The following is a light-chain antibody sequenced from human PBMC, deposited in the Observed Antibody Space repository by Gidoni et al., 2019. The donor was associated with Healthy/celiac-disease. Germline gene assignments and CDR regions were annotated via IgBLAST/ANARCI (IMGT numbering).Light chain of an antibody. V-gene: IGKV3-11*01. CDR1: QSVSSY. CDR2: DAS. Sequence: ELVLTHSPPTLSLSPGERSTLSCRASQSVSSYLAWYQQKPGQAPRLLIYDASNRATGIPARFSGSGSGTDFTLTISSLEPEDFAVYYCQQRSNWPPLLTFGGGTKVEIK. CDR3: QQRSNWPPLLT. J-gene: IGKJ4*01.